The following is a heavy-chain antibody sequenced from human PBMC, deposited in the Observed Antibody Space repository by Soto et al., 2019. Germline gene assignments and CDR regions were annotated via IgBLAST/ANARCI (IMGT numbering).Heavy chain of an antibody. CDR3: AKGPGIYGGNSRGYFQH. Sequence: EVQLLESGGGLVQPGGSLRLSCAASGFTFSSYAMSWVRQAPGKGLEWVSAISGSGGSTYYADSVKGRFTISRDNSKNTRYLQMNSLRAEDTAVYYCAKGPGIYGGNSRGYFQHRGQGTLVTVFS. CDR2: ISGSGGST. CDR1: GFTFSSYA. J-gene: IGHJ1*01. D-gene: IGHD4-17*01. V-gene: IGHV3-23*01.